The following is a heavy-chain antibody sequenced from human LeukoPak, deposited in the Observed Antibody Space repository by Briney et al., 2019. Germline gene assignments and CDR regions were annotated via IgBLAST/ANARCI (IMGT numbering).Heavy chain of an antibody. Sequence: GGPLRLSCAASGFTFSSYVLSWVRQAPGKGLEWVSAISGSGGSTYYADSVKGRFTISRDNSKNTLYLQMNSLRAEDTAVYYCAKGGPNYYGSGSPHDYWGQGTLVTVSS. J-gene: IGHJ4*02. V-gene: IGHV3-23*01. CDR1: GFTFSSYV. CDR3: AKGGPNYYGSGSPHDY. CDR2: ISGSGGST. D-gene: IGHD3-10*01.